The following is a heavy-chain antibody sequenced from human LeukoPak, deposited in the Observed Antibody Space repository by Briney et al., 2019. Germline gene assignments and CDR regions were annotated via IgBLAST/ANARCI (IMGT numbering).Heavy chain of an antibody. V-gene: IGHV3-23*01. D-gene: IGHD1-26*01. J-gene: IGHJ4*02. CDR2: ISGSGGSL. CDR3: AKGGTYYEYYFDY. CDR1: GFTFSSYA. Sequence: PGGSLRLSCAASGFTFSSYAMNWVRQAPGKGLEWVSAISGSGGSLYYADSVKGRFTISRDNSKNTLYLQMNSLGPEDTAIYYCAKGGTYYEYYFDYWGQGTLVTVSS.